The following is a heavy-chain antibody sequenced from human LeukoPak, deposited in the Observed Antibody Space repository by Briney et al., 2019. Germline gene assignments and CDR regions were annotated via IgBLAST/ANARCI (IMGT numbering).Heavy chain of an antibody. J-gene: IGHJ1*01. CDR3: ARGRQLHLGELFPFAEFFQP. D-gene: IGHD3-16*01. Sequence: RASVKVSCKTSGYTFTGQYLHWVRQAPGQGLEWMGWINPNSGGTKSAQKFQGRVIMTRDTSISTACMELRSLSSDDTAVYYCARGRQLHLGELFPFAEFFQPWGQGTLVTVFS. V-gene: IGHV1-2*02. CDR1: GYTFTGQY. CDR2: INPNSGGT.